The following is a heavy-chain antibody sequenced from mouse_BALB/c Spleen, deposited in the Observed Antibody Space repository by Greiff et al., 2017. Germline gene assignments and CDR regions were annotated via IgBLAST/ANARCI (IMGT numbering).Heavy chain of an antibody. CDR3: SREEDYYGSDAMDY. Sequence: VQLQQSGPELVKPGASVRISCKASGYTFTSYYIHWVKQRPGQGLEWIGWIYPGNVNTKYNEKFKGKATLTADKSSSTAYMQLSSLTSEDSAVYVCSREEDYYGSDAMDYWGQGTSVTVSS. V-gene: IGHV1S56*01. CDR1: GYTFTSYY. J-gene: IGHJ4*01. D-gene: IGHD1-1*01. CDR2: IYPGNVNT.